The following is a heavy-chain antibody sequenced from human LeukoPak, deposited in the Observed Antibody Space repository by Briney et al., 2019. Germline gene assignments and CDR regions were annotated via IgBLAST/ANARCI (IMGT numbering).Heavy chain of an antibody. CDR1: GYTFTSHD. CDR3: ARDQWEVPGARSSYDY. V-gene: IGHV1-18*01. J-gene: IGHJ4*02. CDR2: ISAYNGDT. D-gene: IGHD1-26*01. Sequence: ASVKVSCKASGYTFTSHDISWVRQAPGQGLEWMGWISAYNGDTNYAQKLQGRVTMTTDTSTSTAYMELRSLRSDDTAIYYCARDQWEVPGARSSYDYWGQGTLVTVSS.